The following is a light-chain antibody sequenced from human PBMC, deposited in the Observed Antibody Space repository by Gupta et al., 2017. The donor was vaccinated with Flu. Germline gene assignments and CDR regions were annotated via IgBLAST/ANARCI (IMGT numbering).Light chain of an antibody. CDR1: NIGSKS. Sequence: SYLLTQPPSVSVAPGQTARITCGGNNIGSKSVHWYQQKPGQAPVLVVYDDRDRPSGIPERFSGSNSRHTATLTISRVEAGDEADYCCQVWDSSSDHMIFGGGTQLTVL. J-gene: IGLJ2*01. CDR2: DDR. CDR3: QVWDSSSDHMI. V-gene: IGLV3-21*02.